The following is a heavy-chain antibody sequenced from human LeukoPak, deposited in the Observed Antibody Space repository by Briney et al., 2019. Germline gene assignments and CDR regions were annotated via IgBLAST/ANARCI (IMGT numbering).Heavy chain of an antibody. D-gene: IGHD6-6*01. CDR2: IYYSGST. Sequence: SETLSLTCTVSGGSISSSSYYWGWIRQPPGKGLEWIGSIYYSGSTYYNPSLKSRVAISVDTSKNQFSLKLSSVTAADTAVYYCARLSKQLVGYYFDYWGQGTLVTVSS. V-gene: IGHV4-39*01. CDR1: GGSISSSSYY. CDR3: ARLSKQLVGYYFDY. J-gene: IGHJ4*02.